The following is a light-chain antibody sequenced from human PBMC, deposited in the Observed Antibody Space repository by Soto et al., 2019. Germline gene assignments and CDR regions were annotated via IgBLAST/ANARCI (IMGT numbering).Light chain of an antibody. CDR3: KSYAGSNTYV. CDR1: KSDIGVYDF. J-gene: IGLJ1*01. Sequence: QSGLTQPPPASGAPGQSVTISCTGTKSDIGVYDFVSWYQHHPGKAPRLIIYEVVQRPSGVPDRFSGSKSGNTASLTVSGLQAADEADYFCKSYAGSNTYVFGSGTKVTVL. CDR2: EVV. V-gene: IGLV2-8*01.